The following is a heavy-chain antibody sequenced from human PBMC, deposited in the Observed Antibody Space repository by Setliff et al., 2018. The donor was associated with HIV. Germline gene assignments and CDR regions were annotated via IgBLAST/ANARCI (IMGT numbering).Heavy chain of an antibody. V-gene: IGHV4-4*07. CDR2: IYHSGSA. D-gene: IGHD7-27*01. CDR3: STYGGNKWGSFDF. CDR1: GGSISSYY. J-gene: IGHJ4*02. Sequence: SETLSLTCTVSGGSISSYYWSWIRQPAGKGLEWIGEIYHSGSANYNPSLKSRVTMSVDKSKNVFSLRMTSVTAADTAVYYCSTYGGNKWGSFDFWGPGTLVTVSS.